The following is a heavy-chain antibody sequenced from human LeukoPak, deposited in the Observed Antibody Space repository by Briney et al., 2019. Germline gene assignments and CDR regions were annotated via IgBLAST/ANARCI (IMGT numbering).Heavy chain of an antibody. J-gene: IGHJ5*02. V-gene: IGHV3-21*01. D-gene: IGHD3-16*01. CDR1: GFTFSSYS. Sequence: GGSLRLSCAASGFTFSSYSMNWVRQAPGKGLGWVSSISSSSSYIYYADSVKGRFTISRDNAKNSLYLQMNSLRAEDTAVYYCARDVGGNWFDPWGQGTLVTVSS. CDR3: ARDVGGNWFDP. CDR2: ISSSSSYI.